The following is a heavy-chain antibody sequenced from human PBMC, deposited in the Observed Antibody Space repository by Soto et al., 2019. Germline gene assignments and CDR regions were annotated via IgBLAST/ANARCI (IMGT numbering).Heavy chain of an antibody. D-gene: IGHD6-13*01. J-gene: IGHJ6*02. CDR3: VRVRYGRGGFYDSGMDV. CDR1: GDSVSSNNAA. CDR2: TYYRSKCYD. Sequence: SQTLSLTCAISGDSVSSNNAAWAWITQSPSRGLEWLGRTYYRSKCYDDYAVSVKSRITINPDTSKNQFSLQLNSVTPGDTAVYYCVRVRYGRGGFYDSGMDVWGQGTTVTVSS. V-gene: IGHV6-1*01.